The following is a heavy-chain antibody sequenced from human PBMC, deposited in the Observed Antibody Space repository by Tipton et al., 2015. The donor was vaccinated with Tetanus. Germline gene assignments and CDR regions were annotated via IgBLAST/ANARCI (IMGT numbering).Heavy chain of an antibody. D-gene: IGHD3-22*01. Sequence: AVSDFVVSDNYMHWVRQAPGKGLEWLAVIYSSGRVSYADSVRGRFTISRDDSKNSLYLQMNSLRAEDTAVYYCARESGRKTPFYDSTGYFYVWSFDYWGQGTLVSVSS. V-gene: IGHV3-53*01. CDR2: IYSSGRV. CDR1: DFVVSDNY. J-gene: IGHJ4*02. CDR3: ARESGRKTPFYDSTGYFYVWSFDY.